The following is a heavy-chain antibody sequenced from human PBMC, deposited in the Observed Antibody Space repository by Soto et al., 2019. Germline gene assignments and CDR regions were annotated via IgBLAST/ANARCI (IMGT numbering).Heavy chain of an antibody. Sequence: SETLSLTCAVYCGSFSGYYWSWIRPPPGKGLEWIGEINHSGSINYNPSLTSRVTISVDTAKNQFSLKLGSVAAADTAVYYCARGRAYYYCSRDYSLDIGGQGTMVTVSS. CDR1: CGSFSGYY. CDR2: INHSGSI. CDR3: ARGRAYYYCSRDYSLDI. J-gene: IGHJ3*02. V-gene: IGHV4-34*01. D-gene: IGHD3-10*01.